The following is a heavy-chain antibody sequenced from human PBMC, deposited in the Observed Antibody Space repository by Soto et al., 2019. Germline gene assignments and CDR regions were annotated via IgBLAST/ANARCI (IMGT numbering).Heavy chain of an antibody. CDR1: GYTFTGYY. J-gene: IGHJ6*02. CDR2: INPNRGGT. Sequence: GASVKVSCKASGYTFTGYYMHWVRQAPGQGLEWMGWINPNRGGTNYAQKFQGWVTMTRDTSISTAYMELSRLRSDDTAVYYCARATSITGIYYYYGMDVWGQGTTVTVSS. CDR3: ARATSITGIYYYYGMDV. V-gene: IGHV1-2*04. D-gene: IGHD1-20*01.